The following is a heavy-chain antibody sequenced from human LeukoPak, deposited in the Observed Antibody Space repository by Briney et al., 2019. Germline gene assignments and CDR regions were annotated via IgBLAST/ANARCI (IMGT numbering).Heavy chain of an antibody. J-gene: IGHJ4*02. CDR2: ISGSGGST. Sequence: GGSLRLSCAASGFTFSSYGMSWVRQAPGKGLEWVSAISGSGGSTYYADSVKGRFTISRDNSKNTLYLQMNSLRAEDTAAYYCAKPTVLLWFGEFDPFDYWGQGTLVTVSS. CDR3: AKPTVLLWFGEFDPFDY. CDR1: GFTFSSYG. D-gene: IGHD3-10*01. V-gene: IGHV3-23*01.